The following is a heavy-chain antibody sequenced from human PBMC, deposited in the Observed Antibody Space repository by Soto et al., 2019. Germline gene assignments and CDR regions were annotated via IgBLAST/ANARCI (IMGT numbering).Heavy chain of an antibody. Sequence: TGGRLVLSCAASGVSFSSYAMGWVRQVPGKGLKWVAVVSIGGSTHYADSVRGRFNISRDNSKNTLSLQMNSLTAEDTAVYFCAKPSAASGHSEYLGQGALVAFS. CDR2: VSIGGST. CDR1: GVSFSSYA. CDR3: AKPSAASGHSEY. D-gene: IGHD1-26*01. J-gene: IGHJ4*02. V-gene: IGHV3-23*01.